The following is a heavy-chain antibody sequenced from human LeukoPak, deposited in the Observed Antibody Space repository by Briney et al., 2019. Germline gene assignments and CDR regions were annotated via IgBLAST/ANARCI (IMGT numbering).Heavy chain of an antibody. J-gene: IGHJ4*02. CDR1: GYSISSSYY. D-gene: IGHD1-26*01. V-gene: IGHV4-4*07. CDR3: ARDLGGGSYPDY. CDR2: IYTSGST. Sequence: KTSETLSLTCTVSGYSISSSYYWSWIRQPAGKGLEWIGRIYTSGSTNYNPSLKSRVTMSVDTSKNQFSLKLSSVTAADTAVYYCARDLGGGSYPDYWGQGTLVTVSS.